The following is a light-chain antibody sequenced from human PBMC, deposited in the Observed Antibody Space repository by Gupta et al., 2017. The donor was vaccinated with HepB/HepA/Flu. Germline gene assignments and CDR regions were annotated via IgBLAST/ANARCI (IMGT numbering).Light chain of an antibody. CDR2: DVN. CDR3: CSYTTSITYV. V-gene: IGLV2-14*01. J-gene: IGLJ1*01. Sequence: QSALTQPASVSESPGQWTTIACTGTNSALGSFNYVSWYQQYPGKAPKIIIYDVNNRPSGVSNRYSGSKSGNTASRTISGLQAEDEADYYCCSYTTSITYVFGTGTKVTVL. CDR1: NSALGSFNY.